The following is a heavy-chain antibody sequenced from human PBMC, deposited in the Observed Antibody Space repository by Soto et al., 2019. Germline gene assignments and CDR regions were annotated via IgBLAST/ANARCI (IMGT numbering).Heavy chain of an antibody. CDR2: TSDDGSTA. Sequence: GGSLRLSCSVSGFTFSAYWMHWVRQVPGKGLTWVSRTSDDGSTATYADSVKGRFVISRDNAKNSLYLEMNTLRADDSGLYYCARGPRVSSTGTGAHWGRGTLVTVSS. D-gene: IGHD1-1*01. J-gene: IGHJ4*02. CDR3: ARGPRVSSTGTGAH. V-gene: IGHV3-74*01. CDR1: GFTFSAYW.